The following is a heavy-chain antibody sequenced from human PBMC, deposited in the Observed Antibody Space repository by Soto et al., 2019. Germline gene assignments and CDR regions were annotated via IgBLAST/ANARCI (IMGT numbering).Heavy chain of an antibody. V-gene: IGHV1-18*01. Sequence: AKPCSKASGYTISIDGSGWVRQAPGQGLEWMGWISAYNGNTNYAQKLQGRVTMTTDTSTSTAYMELRSLRSDDTAVYYCASAPGIAVAWGQGTLVTVSS. CDR1: GYTISIDG. CDR3: ASAPGIAVA. CDR2: ISAYNGNT. J-gene: IGHJ5*02. D-gene: IGHD6-19*01.